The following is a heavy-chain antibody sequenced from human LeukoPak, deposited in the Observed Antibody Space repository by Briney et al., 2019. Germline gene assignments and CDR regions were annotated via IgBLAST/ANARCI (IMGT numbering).Heavy chain of an antibody. Sequence: SETLPLTCTVSGGSISSGGYYWSWIRQHPGKGLEWIGYIYYSGSTYYNPSLKSRVTISVDTSKNQFSLKLSSVTAADTAVYYCARQTPVEYYDSSSGYFQHWGQGTLVTVSS. CDR1: GGSISSGGYY. CDR3: ARQTPVEYYDSSSGYFQH. J-gene: IGHJ1*01. D-gene: IGHD3-22*01. CDR2: IYYSGST. V-gene: IGHV4-39*01.